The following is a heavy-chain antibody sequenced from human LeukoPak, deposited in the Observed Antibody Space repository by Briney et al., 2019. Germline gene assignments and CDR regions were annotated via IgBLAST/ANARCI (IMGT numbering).Heavy chain of an antibody. CDR2: IRSKAYGGTT. V-gene: IGHV3-49*04. CDR1: GFTFGDYA. CDR3: TTRSWIQLLLGSDY. J-gene: IGHJ4*02. Sequence: GGSLRLSCTASGFTFGDYAMSWVRQAPGKGLEWVGFIRSKAYGGTTEYAASVKGRFTISRDDSKSIAYLQMNSLKTEDTAVYYCTTRSWIQLLLGSDYWGQGTLVTVSS. D-gene: IGHD5-18*01.